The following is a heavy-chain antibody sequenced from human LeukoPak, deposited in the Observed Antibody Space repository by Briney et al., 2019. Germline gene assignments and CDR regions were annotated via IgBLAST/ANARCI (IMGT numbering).Heavy chain of an antibody. CDR3: AKRSWEVTMIVVALPDYYYYMDV. Sequence: PGGSLRLSCAASVFTLSIYAMSGVRHAPGKGVEGVSAICGSGGSTYYADSVKGRFTISRDNPKNPLYLQINSLRAEDTAVYYCAKRSWEVTMIVVALPDYYYYMDVWGKGTTVTVSS. CDR1: VFTLSIYA. D-gene: IGHD3-22*01. CDR2: ICGSGGST. J-gene: IGHJ6*03. V-gene: IGHV3-23*01.